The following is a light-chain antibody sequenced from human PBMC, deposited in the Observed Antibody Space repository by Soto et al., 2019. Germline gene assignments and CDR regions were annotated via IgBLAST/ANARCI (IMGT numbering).Light chain of an antibody. Sequence: VLTQSPATLSLSPGERATLSCRASQSISSYLVWYQKRPGQAPRLLIYGGSNRATGIPARFSGSGSGTDFTLTISSLEPEDFAVYYCQQRSNWPLWTFGQGTKVEIK. CDR1: QSISSY. CDR3: QQRSNWPLWT. J-gene: IGKJ1*01. CDR2: GGS. V-gene: IGKV3-11*01.